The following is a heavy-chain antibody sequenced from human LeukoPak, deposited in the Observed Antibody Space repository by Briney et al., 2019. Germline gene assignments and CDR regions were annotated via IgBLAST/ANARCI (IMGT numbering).Heavy chain of an antibody. CDR2: ISGSGGST. Sequence: PGGSLRLSCAASGFTFSSYAMSWVRHAPGKGLEWVSAISGSGGSTYYADSVKGRFTISRDNSKNTLYLQMNSLRAEDTAVYYCAKDGEKYSSGWYGLIDYWGQGTLVTVSS. V-gene: IGHV3-23*01. CDR1: GFTFSSYA. D-gene: IGHD6-19*01. CDR3: AKDGEKYSSGWYGLIDY. J-gene: IGHJ4*02.